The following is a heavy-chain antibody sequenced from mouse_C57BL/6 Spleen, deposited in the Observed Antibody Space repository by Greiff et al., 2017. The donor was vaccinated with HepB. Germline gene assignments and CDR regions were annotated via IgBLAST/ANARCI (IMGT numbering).Heavy chain of an antibody. D-gene: IGHD1-1*01. V-gene: IGHV1-55*01. CDR3: ARWNYYGSSPFDY. Sequence: QVQLQQPGAELVKPGASVTMSCKASGYTFTSYWITWVKQRPGQGLEWIGDLYPGSGSTNYNEKFKSKATLTVDTSSSTAYMQLSSLTSEDSAVYYCARWNYYGSSPFDYWGQGTTLTVSS. CDR1: GYTFTSYW. CDR2: LYPGSGST. J-gene: IGHJ2*01.